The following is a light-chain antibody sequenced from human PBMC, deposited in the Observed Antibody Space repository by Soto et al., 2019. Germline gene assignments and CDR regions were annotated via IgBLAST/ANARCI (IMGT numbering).Light chain of an antibody. J-gene: IGLJ2*01. CDR2: DVS. V-gene: IGLV2-11*01. Sequence: QSALTQPRSVSGSPGQSVTISCTGTSSDVGGYNYVSWYQQHPGKAPKLMIYDVSKRPPGVPDRFSGSKSGNTASLTISGLQAEDEADYYCCSYAGRGVVFGGGTKLTVL. CDR3: CSYAGRGVV. CDR1: SSDVGGYNY.